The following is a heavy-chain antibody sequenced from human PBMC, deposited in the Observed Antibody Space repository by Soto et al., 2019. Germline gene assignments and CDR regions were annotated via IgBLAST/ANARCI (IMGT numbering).Heavy chain of an antibody. CDR3: ATSVYSYGLDY. CDR2: MKSNTDGGTI. J-gene: IGHJ4*02. V-gene: IGHV3-15*07. CDR1: GFTFSNAW. Sequence: EVQLVESGGGLVKPGGSLRLSCAASGFTFSNAWMNWVRQAPGKGLEWVGRMKSNTDGGTIEGRFTISRDDSKNTLYLQMNSLKTEDTAMYYCATSVYSYGLDYWGQGILVTVSS. D-gene: IGHD5-18*01.